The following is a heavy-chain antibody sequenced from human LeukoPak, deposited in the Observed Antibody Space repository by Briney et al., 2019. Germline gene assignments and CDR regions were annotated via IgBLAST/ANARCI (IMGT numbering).Heavy chain of an antibody. CDR1: GFTFATYG. D-gene: IGHD3-16*01. V-gene: IGHV3-23*01. Sequence: GGSLRLSCAASGFTFATYGMSWVGQAPGKGLEGVSTISGSSGRTYYADSVRGRFTSSRDNSKNTLYLQMNNLRAEDTAVYYCAKDRADYHYDNFGPRFDAWGPGTLVSVYS. CDR3: AKDRADYHYDNFGPRFDA. CDR2: ISGSSGRT. J-gene: IGHJ5*02.